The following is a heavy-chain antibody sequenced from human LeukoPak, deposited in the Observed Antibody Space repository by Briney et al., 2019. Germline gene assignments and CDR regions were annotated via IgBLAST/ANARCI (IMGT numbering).Heavy chain of an antibody. CDR2: IYYSGST. CDR3: ASGTDFDY. CDR1: GFTFSSYA. V-gene: IGHV4-38-2*01. J-gene: IGHJ4*02. Sequence: GSLRLSCAASGFTFSSYAMSWVRQAPGKGLEWIGSIYYSGSTYYNPSLKSRVTISVDTSKNQFSLKLSSVTAADTAVYYCASGTDFDYWGQGTLVTVSS. D-gene: IGHD1-1*01.